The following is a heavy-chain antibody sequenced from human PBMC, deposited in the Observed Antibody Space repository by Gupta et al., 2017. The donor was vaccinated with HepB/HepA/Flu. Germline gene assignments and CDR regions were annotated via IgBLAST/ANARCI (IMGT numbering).Heavy chain of an antibody. V-gene: IGHV2-5*02. Sequence: QITLKESGPTLVKPTETLTLTCTFSGFSLSTSGAGVGWIRQPPGKALEWLALIYWDDDKRYSPSLKSRLTITKDTSKNQVVLRRTNMDPVDTATDYCAHRLVVAGPWVFFDYWGQGTLVTVSS. CDR2: IYWDDDK. J-gene: IGHJ4*02. CDR3: AHRLVVAGPWVFFDY. D-gene: IGHD6-19*01. CDR1: GFSLSTSGAG.